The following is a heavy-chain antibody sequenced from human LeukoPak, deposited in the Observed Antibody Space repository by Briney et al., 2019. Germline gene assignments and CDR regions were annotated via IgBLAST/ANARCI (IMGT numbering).Heavy chain of an antibody. CDR2: IYYSGST. Sequence: PSETLSLTCAISGGSISVTPYYWGWIRQPPGKGLEWIGSIYYSGSTYHNPSLKSRLTISVDTSKNQFSLKLTSVTAADTAVYYCARASTIFGHFAYWGRGTLVTVSS. V-gene: IGHV4-39*07. CDR1: GGSISVTPYY. CDR3: ARASTIFGHFAY. J-gene: IGHJ4*02. D-gene: IGHD3-3*01.